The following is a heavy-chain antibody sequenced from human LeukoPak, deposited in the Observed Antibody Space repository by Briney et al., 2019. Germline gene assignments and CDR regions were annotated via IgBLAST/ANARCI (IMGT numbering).Heavy chain of an antibody. CDR2: ISAYNGNT. CDR3: ARDLYYGSGSYFTYYYYGMDV. Sequence: ASVKVSCKASGYTFTSYGISWVRQAPGQGLEWMGWISAYNGNTNYAQKLQGRVTMTTDTSTSTAYMEPRSLRSDDTAVYYCARDLYYGSGSYFTYYYYGMDVWGQGTTVTVSS. D-gene: IGHD3-10*01. V-gene: IGHV1-18*01. J-gene: IGHJ6*02. CDR1: GYTFTSYG.